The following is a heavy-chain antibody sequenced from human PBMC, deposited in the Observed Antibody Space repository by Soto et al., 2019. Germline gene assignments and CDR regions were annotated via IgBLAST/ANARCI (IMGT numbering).Heavy chain of an antibody. CDR3: ARDRPPYYYGSGSRYYYGMDV. Sequence: SVKVSCKASGGTFSSYAISWVRQAPGQGLEWMGGIIPIFGTANYAQKFQGRVTITADESTSTAYMELSSLRSEDTAVYYCARDRPPYYYGSGSRYYYGMDVWGQGTTVTVSS. CDR2: IIPIFGTA. V-gene: IGHV1-69*13. D-gene: IGHD3-10*01. CDR1: GGTFSSYA. J-gene: IGHJ6*02.